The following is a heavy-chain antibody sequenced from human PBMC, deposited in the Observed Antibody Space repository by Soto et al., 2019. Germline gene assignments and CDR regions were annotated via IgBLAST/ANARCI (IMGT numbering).Heavy chain of an antibody. CDR1: GFTFSDYY. CDR3: ARAYSDAFDI. V-gene: IGHV3-11*01. CDR2: ISSSGTGT. D-gene: IGHD2-15*01. J-gene: IGHJ3*02. Sequence: PGGSLRLSCAASGFTFSDYYMTWIRQAPGKGLEWVSYISSSGTGTYYANSVKGRFTISRDNAKNSLYVQMSSLGAEDTAVYYCARAYSDAFDIWGQGTMVTVSS.